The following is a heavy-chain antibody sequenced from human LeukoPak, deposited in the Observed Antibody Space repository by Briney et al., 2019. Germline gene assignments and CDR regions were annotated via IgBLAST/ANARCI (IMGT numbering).Heavy chain of an antibody. Sequence: ASVKVSCKASGYTFTSYGISWVRQAPGQGLEWMGWIRPSNGNRNYAQKVQDRVTLTTDTSTSTVYMELRSLRSDDTAVYYCARAFSASKSYDYWGQGTLVTVSS. CDR3: ARAFSASKSYDY. V-gene: IGHV1-18*01. D-gene: IGHD6-19*01. CDR2: IRPSNGNR. J-gene: IGHJ4*02. CDR1: GYTFTSYG.